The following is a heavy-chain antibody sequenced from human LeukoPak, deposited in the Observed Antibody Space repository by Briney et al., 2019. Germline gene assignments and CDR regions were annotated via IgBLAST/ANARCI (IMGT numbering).Heavy chain of an antibody. J-gene: IGHJ4*02. Sequence: SETLSLTCAVYGGPFNGYYWSWIRQPPGKGLEWIGEINHSGSTNYNPSLKSRVTISVDTSKNQFSLKLSSVTAADTALYYCAKHYMGSSYNHGLDCWGQGTLVTVSS. CDR1: GGPFNGYY. D-gene: IGHD3-10*01. CDR3: AKHYMGSSYNHGLDC. CDR2: INHSGST. V-gene: IGHV4-34*01.